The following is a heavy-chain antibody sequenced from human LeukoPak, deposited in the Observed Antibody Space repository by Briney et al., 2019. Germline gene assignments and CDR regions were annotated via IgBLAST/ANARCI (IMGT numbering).Heavy chain of an antibody. J-gene: IGHJ4*02. V-gene: IGHV4-30-2*01. D-gene: IGHD1-26*01. Sequence: SQTLSLTCAVSGGSISSGGYSWSWIRQPPGKGLEWIGEINHSGSTNYNPSLKSRVTISVDTSKNQFSLKLSSVTAADTAVYYCASIVGASHWGQGTLVTVSS. CDR1: GGSISSGGYS. CDR3: ASIVGASH. CDR2: INHSGST.